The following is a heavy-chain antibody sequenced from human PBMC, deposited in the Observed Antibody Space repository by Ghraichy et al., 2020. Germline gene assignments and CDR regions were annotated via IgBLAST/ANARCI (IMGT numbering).Heavy chain of an antibody. CDR3: ARGSYGSTWV. CDR2: TYYRSKWYN. D-gene: IGHD6-13*01. J-gene: IGHJ4*02. V-gene: IGHV6-1*01. Sequence: SQTLSLTCAISGDSVSSDSAAWAWIRQSPSRGLEWLGRTYYRSKWYNDYAVSVKSRLTINPDTSKNQFSLQLNSVTPEDTAVYYCARGSYGSTWVWGQGTLVTVSS. CDR1: GDSVSSDSAA.